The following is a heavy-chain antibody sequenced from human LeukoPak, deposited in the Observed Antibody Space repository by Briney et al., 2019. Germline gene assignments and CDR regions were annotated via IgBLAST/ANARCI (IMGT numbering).Heavy chain of an antibody. V-gene: IGHV3-21*01. J-gene: IGHJ4*02. D-gene: IGHD3-3*01. CDR1: GFIFSDYG. CDR2: ISSSSSYI. Sequence: GGSLRLSCAASGFIFSDYGMNWVRQAPGKGLEWVSSISSSSSYIYYADSVRGRFTISRDNAKNSLYLQMNSLRAEDTAVYYCARAGRITIFGVGPDFDYWGQGTLVTVSS. CDR3: ARAGRITIFGVGPDFDY.